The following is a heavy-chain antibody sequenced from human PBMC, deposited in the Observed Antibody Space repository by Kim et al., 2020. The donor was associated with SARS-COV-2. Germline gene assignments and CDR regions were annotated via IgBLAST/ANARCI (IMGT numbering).Heavy chain of an antibody. D-gene: IGHD1-1*01. J-gene: IGHJ6*02. CDR2: ISGSGGST. CDR1: GFTFSSYA. Sequence: GGSLRLSCAASGFTFSSYAMSWVRQAPGKGLEWVSAISGSGGSTYYADSVKGRFTISRDNSKNTLYLQMNSLRAEDTAVYYCAKDENWNAKIYYYYGMDVWGQGTTVTVSS. V-gene: IGHV3-23*01. CDR3: AKDENWNAKIYYYYGMDV.